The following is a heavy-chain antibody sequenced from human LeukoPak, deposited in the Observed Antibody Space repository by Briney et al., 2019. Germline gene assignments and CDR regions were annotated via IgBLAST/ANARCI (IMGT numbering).Heavy chain of an antibody. J-gene: IGHJ4*02. CDR1: EDTFTGYY. CDR2: ISPSSGGT. V-gene: IGHV1-2*06. Sequence: ASVKVSCKASEDTFTGYYIHWVRQTPGQGLEWMGRISPSSGGTNYAQKFQGRVTMTRDTSISTAYMELRRLGSDDTAVYYCARAGDNSGYQPFDYWGQGTLITVSS. CDR3: ARAGDNSGYQPFDY. D-gene: IGHD3-22*01.